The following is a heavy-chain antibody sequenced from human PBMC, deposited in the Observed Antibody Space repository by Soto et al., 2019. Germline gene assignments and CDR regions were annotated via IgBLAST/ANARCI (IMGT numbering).Heavy chain of an antibody. Sequence: SETLSLTCTVSGGSISSGDYYWSWIRQPPGKGLEWIGYIYYSGSTYYNPSLKSRVTISVDTSKNQFSLKLGSVTAADTAVYYCARVEQYCSSTSCSPQSWFGPWGQGTLVTVSS. J-gene: IGHJ5*02. CDR2: IYYSGST. CDR3: ARVEQYCSSTSCSPQSWFGP. D-gene: IGHD2-2*01. CDR1: GGSISSGDYY. V-gene: IGHV4-30-4*01.